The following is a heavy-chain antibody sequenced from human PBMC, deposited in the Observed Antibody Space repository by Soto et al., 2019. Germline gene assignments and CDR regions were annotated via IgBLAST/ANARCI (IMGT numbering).Heavy chain of an antibody. Sequence: PGESLQISCKGSGYSFTSYWIGWVRQMPGKGLEWMGIIYPGDSDTRYSPSFQGQVTISADKSISTAYLQWSSLKASDTAMYYCARHFRDIVVVPAAMSHGMDVWGQGTTVTVSS. CDR2: IYPGDSDT. J-gene: IGHJ6*02. V-gene: IGHV5-51*01. CDR3: ARHFRDIVVVPAAMSHGMDV. CDR1: GYSFTSYW. D-gene: IGHD2-2*01.